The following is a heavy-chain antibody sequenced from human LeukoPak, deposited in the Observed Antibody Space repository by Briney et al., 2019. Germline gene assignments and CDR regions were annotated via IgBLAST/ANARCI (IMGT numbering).Heavy chain of an antibody. Sequence: PSETVSLTCTVSGGSISSSSYDWAWIRQPPGKGLEWIGNIYDTGATYHNPSLKSRVTISVDTSKTQFYLKLSSVTAAYPAVYYSARSSVGYNYGNNWSDTSGPGTTVTVSS. V-gene: IGHV4-39*01. CDR1: GGSISSSSYD. CDR2: IYDTGAT. CDR3: ARSSVGYNYGNNWSDT. J-gene: IGHJ5*02. D-gene: IGHD5-18*01.